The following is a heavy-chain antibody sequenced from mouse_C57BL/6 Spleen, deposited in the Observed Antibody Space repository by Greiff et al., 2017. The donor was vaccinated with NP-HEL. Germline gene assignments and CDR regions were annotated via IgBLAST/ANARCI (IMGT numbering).Heavy chain of an antibody. Sequence: VKLMESGPELVKPGASVKLSCKASGYTFTSYDINWVKQRPGQGLEWIGWIYPRDGSTKYNEKFKGKATLTVDTSSSTAYMELHSLTSEDSAVYFCARPTVVNPHWYFDVWGTGTTVTVSS. J-gene: IGHJ1*03. D-gene: IGHD1-1*01. V-gene: IGHV1-85*01. CDR1: GYTFTSYD. CDR2: IYPRDGST. CDR3: ARPTVVNPHWYFDV.